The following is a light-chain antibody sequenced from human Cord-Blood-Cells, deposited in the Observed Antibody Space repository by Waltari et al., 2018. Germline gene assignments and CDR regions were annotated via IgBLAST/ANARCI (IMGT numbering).Light chain of an antibody. CDR1: SSHAGGYNY. J-gene: IGLJ1*01. Sequence: QPALTQPRSVSRSPGPSVTIPCTGTSSHAGGYNYFSWYQQPPSKPPKPRIYDVSKRSSGVPYRFPGSKSGNTASLTISGLQAEDEADYCRCSYAGSYTYVFGTGTKVTVL. CDR3: CSYAGSYTYV. V-gene: IGLV2-11*01. CDR2: DVS.